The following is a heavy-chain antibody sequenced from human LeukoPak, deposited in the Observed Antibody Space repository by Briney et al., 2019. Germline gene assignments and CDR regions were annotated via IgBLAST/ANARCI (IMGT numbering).Heavy chain of an antibody. J-gene: IGHJ4*02. CDR1: GFTFSSYA. V-gene: IGHV3-23*01. D-gene: IGHD3-9*01. CDR3: AKEARCYDICIIDY. CDR2: ISDSGGGT. Sequence: PGRSLRLSCAASGFTFSSYAISWVRQAPGKGLEWVSAISDSGGGTYYSNSVKGRFTISRDNSKNTLYLQMNSLRAEDTAVYYCAKEARCYDICIIDYWGQGTLVTVSS.